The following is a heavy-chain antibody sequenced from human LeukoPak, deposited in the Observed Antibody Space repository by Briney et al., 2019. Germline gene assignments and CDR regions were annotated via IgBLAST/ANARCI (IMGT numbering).Heavy chain of an antibody. Sequence: GGSLRLSCAASGFTLSSYSMNWVRQAPGKGLEWVSYISSSNSYIYYADSVKGRFTISRDNAKNSLYLQMKSLRAEDTAVYYCARDVELTYWGQGTLVTVSS. CDR2: ISSSNSYI. J-gene: IGHJ4*02. CDR1: GFTLSSYS. CDR3: ARDVELTY. V-gene: IGHV3-21*01. D-gene: IGHD1-7*01.